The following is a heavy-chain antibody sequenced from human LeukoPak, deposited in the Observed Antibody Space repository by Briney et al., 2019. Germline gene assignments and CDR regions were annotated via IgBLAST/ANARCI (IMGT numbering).Heavy chain of an antibody. J-gene: IGHJ4*02. CDR2: ISGGGGST. D-gene: IGHD1-26*01. Sequence: RGSLRLSCAASGFTFTSYSMNWVRQAPGKGLEWVSTISGGGGSTYYADSVKGRFTISRDNSENTLYLQVNSLRAEDTAVYYCAKGGKWDVTPFDYWGQGTLVTVSS. CDR1: GFTFTSYS. CDR3: AKGGKWDVTPFDY. V-gene: IGHV3-23*01.